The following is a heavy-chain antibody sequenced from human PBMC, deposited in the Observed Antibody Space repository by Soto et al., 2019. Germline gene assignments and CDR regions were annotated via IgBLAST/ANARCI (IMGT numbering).Heavy chain of an antibody. CDR3: ARHWGHYFYSYYMDV. V-gene: IGHV3-21*01. CDR2: ISSSRSYI. CDR1: GFTFSSFS. D-gene: IGHD7-27*01. J-gene: IGHJ6*03. Sequence: EVQLVESGGGLVKPGGSLRLSCAASGFTFSSFSMNWVRQAPGKGLEWVSSISSSRSYIYYADSVKGRFTISRDNAKHSLYLQINSLRAEDTAVYYCARHWGHYFYSYYMDVWGEGTTVIVSS.